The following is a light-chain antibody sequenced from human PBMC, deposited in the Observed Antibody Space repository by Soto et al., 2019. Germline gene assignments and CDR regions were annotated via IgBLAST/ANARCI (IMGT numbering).Light chain of an antibody. Sequence: QSVLTQPRSVSGSPGQSVTISCTGTSSDVGGYSFVSWYQHHPGKAPKLMIYDVSKRPSGVPDRFSGSKSGSTASLTISGLQAEDEADYYCCSYAGSYTLVFGGGTKLTVL. CDR3: CSYAGSYTLV. V-gene: IGLV2-11*01. CDR2: DVS. J-gene: IGLJ3*02. CDR1: SSDVGGYSF.